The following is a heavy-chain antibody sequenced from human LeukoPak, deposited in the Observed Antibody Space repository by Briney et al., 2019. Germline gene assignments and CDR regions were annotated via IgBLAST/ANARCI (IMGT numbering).Heavy chain of an antibody. CDR3: ARDGRDTAMVYYYYYMDV. CDR2: INPSGGST. J-gene: IGHJ6*03. D-gene: IGHD5-18*01. V-gene: IGHV1-46*01. Sequence: ASVKVSCKASGYTFTSYYMHWVRQAPGQGLEWMGIINPSGGSTSYAQKFQGRVTMTRDMSTSTVYMELSSLRSEDTAVYYCARDGRDTAMVYYYYYMDVWGKGTTVTVSS. CDR1: GYTFTSYY.